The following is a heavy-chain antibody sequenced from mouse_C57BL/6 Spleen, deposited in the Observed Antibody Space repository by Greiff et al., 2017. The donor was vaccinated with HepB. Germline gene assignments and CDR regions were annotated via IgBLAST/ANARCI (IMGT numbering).Heavy chain of an antibody. Sequence: QVQLQQPGAELVKPGASVKMSCKASGYTFTSYWITWVKQRPGQGLEWIGDIYPGSGSTNYNEKFKSKATLTVDTSSITAYMQISSLTSDDSAVYYCASGWVRHHDYWGQGTTLTVSS. V-gene: IGHV1-55*01. CDR3: ASGWVRHHDY. CDR1: GYTFTSYW. CDR2: IYPGSGST. D-gene: IGHD2-2*01. J-gene: IGHJ2*01.